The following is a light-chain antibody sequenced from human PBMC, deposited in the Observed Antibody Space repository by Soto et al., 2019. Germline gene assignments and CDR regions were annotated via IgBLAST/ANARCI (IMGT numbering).Light chain of an antibody. Sequence: DIVMTQSPLSLPVTPGEPASISCRSSQSLLHSNGYNYLDWYLQKPGQSPQLLIYLGSNRASGVPDRFSGSGSGTDFTLKISRVEAEDVGVYYCMQALQTPLYTCCQGTKLEIK. CDR2: LGS. CDR1: QSLLHSNGYNY. J-gene: IGKJ2*01. CDR3: MQALQTPLYT. V-gene: IGKV2-28*01.